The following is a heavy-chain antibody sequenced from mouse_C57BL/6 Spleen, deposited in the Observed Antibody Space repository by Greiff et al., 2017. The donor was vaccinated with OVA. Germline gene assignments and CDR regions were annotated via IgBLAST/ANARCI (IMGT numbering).Heavy chain of an antibody. CDR2: IYPGNSDT. V-gene: IGHV1-5*01. J-gene: IGHJ1*03. Sequence: SGTVLARPGASVKMSCKTSGYTFPSYWMHWVKQRPGQGLEWIGAIYPGNSDTSYNQKFKGKAKLTAVTSASTAYMELSSLTNEDSAVYYCTRPYGSSYWYFDVWGTGTTVTVSS. D-gene: IGHD1-1*01. CDR3: TRPYGSSYWYFDV. CDR1: GYTFPSYW.